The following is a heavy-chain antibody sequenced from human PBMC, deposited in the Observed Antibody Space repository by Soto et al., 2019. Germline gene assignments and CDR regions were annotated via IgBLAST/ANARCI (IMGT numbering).Heavy chain of an antibody. D-gene: IGHD2-15*01. CDR3: ARGRIGAAF. CDR2: MRPNSGKT. Sequence: QVQLVQSGAEVKKPGASVSVTCKTAGYTFTAYDVSWVRQASGQGLEWMGWMRPNSGKTGYVEKLQRRVTMTANTSLSTAYMELHSLRSEDTAIYFCARGRIGAAFWGQGTLVTVSS. J-gene: IGHJ4*02. V-gene: IGHV1-8*01. CDR1: GYTFTAYD.